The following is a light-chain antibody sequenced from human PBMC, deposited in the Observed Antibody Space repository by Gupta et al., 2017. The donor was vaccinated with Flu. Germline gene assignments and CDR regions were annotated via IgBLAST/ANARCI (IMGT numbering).Light chain of an antibody. Sequence: EIVLTQSPATLSLSPGERATLSCRASQSVSSHLAWYQQRPGQAPRLLIHEASNRATGIPARFSGSGSGTDFTLTITSLEPEDFAVYYCQQRTMSLTFGQGTRLDIK. J-gene: IGKJ5*01. CDR1: QSVSSH. CDR3: QQRTMSLT. V-gene: IGKV3-11*01. CDR2: EAS.